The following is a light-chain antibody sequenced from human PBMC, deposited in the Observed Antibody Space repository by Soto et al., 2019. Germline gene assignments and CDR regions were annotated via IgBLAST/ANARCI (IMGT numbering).Light chain of an antibody. CDR2: KAS. Sequence: DIQMTQSPSTLSASVGDRVTIACRASQNIGDWLAWYQQKPGKAPNLLIYKASTLESGVPSRFSGSGSGTEFALAISSLQPEDFATYYCQQYNSYSEAFGQGTKVDIK. J-gene: IGKJ1*01. V-gene: IGKV1-5*03. CDR3: QQYNSYSEA. CDR1: QNIGDW.